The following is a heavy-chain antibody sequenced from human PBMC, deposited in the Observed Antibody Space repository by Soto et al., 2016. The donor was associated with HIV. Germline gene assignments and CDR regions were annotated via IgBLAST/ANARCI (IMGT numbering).Heavy chain of an antibody. CDR2: INWNGGST. CDR1: GFTFDDYG. CDR3: ARVYYYGSGSYYKETYYYMDV. Sequence: EVQLVESGGGVVRPGGSLRLSCAASGFTFDDYGMSWVRQAPGKGLEWVSGINWNGGSTGYADSVKGRFTISRDNAKNSLYLQMNSLRAEDTALYYCARVYYYGSGSYYKETYYYMDVWGKGTTVTVSS. D-gene: IGHD3-10*01. V-gene: IGHV3-20*04. J-gene: IGHJ6*03.